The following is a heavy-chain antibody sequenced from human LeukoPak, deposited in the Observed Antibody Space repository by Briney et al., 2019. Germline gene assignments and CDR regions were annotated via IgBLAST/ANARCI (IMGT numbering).Heavy chain of an antibody. J-gene: IGHJ4*02. V-gene: IGHV4-59*02. CDR1: GGSVSNKY. CDR2: IYYSGST. Sequence: PSETLSLTCTVSGGSVSNKYWSWIRQPPGKGLEWIGYIYYSGSTNYNPSLKSRVTILVDTSKNQFSLKLSSVTAADTAVYYCARERMTTPLDYWGQGTLVTVSS. CDR3: ARERMTTPLDY. D-gene: IGHD4-17*01.